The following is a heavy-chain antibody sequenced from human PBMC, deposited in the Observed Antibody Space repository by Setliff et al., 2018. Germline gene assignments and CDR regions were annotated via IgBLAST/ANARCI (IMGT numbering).Heavy chain of an antibody. Sequence: LSCAASGSTFSNAWMSWVRQAPGKGLEWVGRIKSKTDGGTTDYAAPVKGRFTISRDDSKNTLYLQMNSLKTEDTAVYYCTTGPYYDSSGYYVTDYWGQGTLVTVSS. D-gene: IGHD3-22*01. V-gene: IGHV3-15*01. CDR1: GSTFSNAW. J-gene: IGHJ4*02. CDR3: TTGPYYDSSGYYVTDY. CDR2: IKSKTDGGTT.